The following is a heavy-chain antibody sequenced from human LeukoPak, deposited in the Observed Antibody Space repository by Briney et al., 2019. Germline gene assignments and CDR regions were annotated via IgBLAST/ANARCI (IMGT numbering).Heavy chain of an antibody. J-gene: IGHJ5*02. V-gene: IGHV3-30-3*01. Sequence: PGGSLRLSCAASGFTFSSYAMHWVRQAPGKGLEWVAVTSYDGSNKYYADSVKGRFTISRDNSKNTLYLQMNSLRAEDTAVYYCARAPGPTSNYDILTGPNWFDPWGQGTLVTVSS. D-gene: IGHD3-9*01. CDR1: GFTFSSYA. CDR2: TSYDGSNK. CDR3: ARAPGPTSNYDILTGPNWFDP.